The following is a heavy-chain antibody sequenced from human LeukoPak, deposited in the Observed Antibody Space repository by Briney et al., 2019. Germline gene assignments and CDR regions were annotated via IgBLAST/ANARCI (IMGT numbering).Heavy chain of an antibody. D-gene: IGHD6-13*01. Sequence: ASVKVSCKASGYTFTSYYMHWVRQAPGQGLEWMGIINPSGGSTSYAQKFQGRVTMTRDMSTSTVYMELSSLRSEDMAVYYCARSLTSMSPFSLIAAPGLDYWGQGTLVTVSS. CDR1: GYTFTSYY. J-gene: IGHJ4*02. V-gene: IGHV1-46*01. CDR2: INPSGGST. CDR3: ARSLTSMSPFSLIAAPGLDY.